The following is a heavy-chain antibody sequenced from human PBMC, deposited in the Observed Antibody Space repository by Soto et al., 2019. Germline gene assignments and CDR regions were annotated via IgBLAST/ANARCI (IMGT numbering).Heavy chain of an antibody. D-gene: IGHD4-17*01. CDR3: ARTLISTVTTDYYYYGMDV. V-gene: IGHV4-59*01. Sequence: TSETLSLTCTVSGGSISSYYWSWIRQPPGKGLEWIGYIYYSGSTNYNPSLKSRVTISVDTSKNQFSLKLSSVTAADTAVYYCARTLISTVTTDYYYYGMDVWGQGTTVTVSS. CDR2: IYYSGST. CDR1: GGSISSYY. J-gene: IGHJ6*02.